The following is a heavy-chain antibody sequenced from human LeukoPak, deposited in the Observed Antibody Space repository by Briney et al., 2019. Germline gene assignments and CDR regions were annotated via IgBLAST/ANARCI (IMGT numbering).Heavy chain of an antibody. V-gene: IGHV4-30-4*08. CDR1: GGSISSGDYY. J-gene: IGHJ4*02. Sequence: SQTLSLTCTVSGGSISSGDYYWSWIRQPPGKGLEWIGYIYYSGSTYYNPSLKSRVTISVDTSKNQFTLKLSSVTAADTAVYYCARGLGGSERFDYWGQGTLVTVSS. CDR3: ARGLGGSERFDY. D-gene: IGHD1-26*01. CDR2: IYYSGST.